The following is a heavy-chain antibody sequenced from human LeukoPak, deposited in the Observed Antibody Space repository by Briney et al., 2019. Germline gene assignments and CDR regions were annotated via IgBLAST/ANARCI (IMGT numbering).Heavy chain of an antibody. V-gene: IGHV3-15*01. Sequence: GGSLRLSCAASGFTFSNAWMSWVRQALGKGLEWVGLIKSKTDGGTTDYAAPVKGRFTISRDDSKNTLYLQMNSLKTEDTAVYYCTTSLYDYVWGSYRRSDYWGQGTLVTVSS. J-gene: IGHJ4*02. CDR3: TTSLYDYVWGSYRRSDY. CDR1: GFTFSNAW. D-gene: IGHD3-16*02. CDR2: IKSKTDGGTT.